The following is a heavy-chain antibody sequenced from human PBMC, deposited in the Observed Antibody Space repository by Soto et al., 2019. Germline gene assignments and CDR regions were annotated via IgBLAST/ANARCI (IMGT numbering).Heavy chain of an antibody. CDR1: GDSMTSGAFY. V-gene: IGHV4-31*03. D-gene: IGHD1-26*01. J-gene: IGHJ5*02. Sequence: SETLSLTCIVSGDSMTSGAFYWTWIRQHPGKGLEWIGFISHSGITYYSPSLSSRISMSVDALKNQFSLRLNSVTAADTAVYYCARDMHAGFTHYFDPWGQG. CDR3: ARDMHAGFTHYFDP. CDR2: ISHSGIT.